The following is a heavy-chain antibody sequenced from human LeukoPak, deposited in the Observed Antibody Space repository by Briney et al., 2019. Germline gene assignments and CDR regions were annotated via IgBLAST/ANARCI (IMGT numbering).Heavy chain of an antibody. Sequence: GGSLRLSCAASGFTFSSYGMHWVRQAPGKELEWVAFIRYDGSNKYYADSVKGRFTISRDNSKNTLYLQMNSLRAEDTAVYYCAKISIFRETLDYWGQGTLVTVSS. J-gene: IGHJ4*02. CDR2: IRYDGSNK. CDR1: GFTFSSYG. V-gene: IGHV3-30*02. D-gene: IGHD3-3*01. CDR3: AKISIFRETLDY.